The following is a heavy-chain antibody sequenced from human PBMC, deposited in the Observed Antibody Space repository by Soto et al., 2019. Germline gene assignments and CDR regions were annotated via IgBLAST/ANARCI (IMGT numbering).Heavy chain of an antibody. CDR3: TRAGILATAYYFAY. CDR1: GFTFSDHY. CDR2: IRNKANSYTT. Sequence: GGSLRLSCAASGFTFSDHYMDWVRQAPGKGLEWVGRIRNKANSYTTEYAASVKGRFTISRDDSKSSLYLQMSSLKTEDTAVYYCTRAGILATAYYFAYWRQGTLVTVS. J-gene: IGHJ4*02. V-gene: IGHV3-72*01. D-gene: IGHD5-12*01.